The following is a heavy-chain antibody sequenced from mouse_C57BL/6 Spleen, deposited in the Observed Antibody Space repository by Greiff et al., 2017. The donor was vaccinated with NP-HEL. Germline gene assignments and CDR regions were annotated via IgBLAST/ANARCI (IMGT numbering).Heavy chain of an antibody. Sequence: QVQLQQPGAELVKPGASVKLSCKASGYTFTSYWMHWVKQRPGQGLEWIGMIHPNSGSTNYNEKFKSKATLTVDKSSSTAYMQLSSLTSEDSAVYYCARGGPGGYCSSYDYFDYWGQGTTLTVSS. CDR2: IHPNSGST. CDR1: GYTFTSYW. J-gene: IGHJ2*01. CDR3: ARGGPGGYCSSYDYFDY. V-gene: IGHV1-64*01. D-gene: IGHD1-1*01.